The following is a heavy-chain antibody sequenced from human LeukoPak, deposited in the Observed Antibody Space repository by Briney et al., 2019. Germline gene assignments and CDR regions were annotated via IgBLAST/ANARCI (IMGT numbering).Heavy chain of an antibody. CDR2: INQDGSEK. Sequence: PGGSLRLSCAASGFTFITYWMTWVRKAPGKGLEWVANINQDGSEKYYVDSVKGRFSISRDNAKRSLYLQMNSLRAEDTAVYYCARDRVEYCSSTSCFGRRGYYMDVWGKGTTVTISS. D-gene: IGHD2-2*01. CDR1: GFTFITYW. CDR3: ARDRVEYCSSTSCFGRRGYYMDV. J-gene: IGHJ6*03. V-gene: IGHV3-7*01.